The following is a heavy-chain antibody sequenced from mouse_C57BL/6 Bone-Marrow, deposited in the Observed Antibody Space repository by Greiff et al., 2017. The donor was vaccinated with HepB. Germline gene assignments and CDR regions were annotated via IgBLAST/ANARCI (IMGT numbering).Heavy chain of an antibody. J-gene: IGHJ2*01. V-gene: IGHV1-82*01. Sequence: VQRVESGPELVKPGASVKISCKASGYAFSSSWMNWVKQRPGKGLEWIGRIYPGDGDTNYNGKFKGKATLTADKSSSTAYMQLSSLTSEDSAVYFWARPLYYYGSSFYFDYWGQGTTLTVSS. CDR2: IYPGDGDT. D-gene: IGHD1-1*01. CDR1: GYAFSSSW. CDR3: ARPLYYYGSSFYFDY.